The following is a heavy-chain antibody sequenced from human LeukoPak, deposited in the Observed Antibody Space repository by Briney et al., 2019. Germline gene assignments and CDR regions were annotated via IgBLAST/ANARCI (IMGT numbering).Heavy chain of an antibody. Sequence: ASEKVSCKASGYTFTGYYIHWVRQAPGQGLEWMGWINAYSGGTNYAQDFQGRVTMTRDTSISTAYMELSRLISDDTAVYYCARDREGLAYFDYWGQGTLVTVSS. CDR2: INAYSGGT. CDR1: GYTFTGYY. J-gene: IGHJ4*02. V-gene: IGHV1-2*02. D-gene: IGHD3/OR15-3a*01. CDR3: ARDREGLAYFDY.